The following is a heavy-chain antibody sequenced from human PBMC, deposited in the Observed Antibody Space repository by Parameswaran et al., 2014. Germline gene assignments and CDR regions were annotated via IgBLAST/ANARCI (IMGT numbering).Heavy chain of an antibody. J-gene: IGHJ3*02. Sequence: RWIRQPPGKGLEWVGRIKSKTDGGTTDYAAPVKGRFTISRDDSKNTLYLQMNSLKTEDTAVYYCTTEKVLLRSSDAFDIWGQGTMVTVSS. D-gene: IGHD3-22*01. CDR3: TTEKVLLRSSDAFDI. CDR2: IKSKTDGGTT. V-gene: IGHV3-15*01.